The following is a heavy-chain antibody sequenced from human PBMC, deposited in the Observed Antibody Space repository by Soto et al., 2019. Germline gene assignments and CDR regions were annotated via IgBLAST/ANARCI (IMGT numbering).Heavy chain of an antibody. V-gene: IGHV4-31*03. D-gene: IGHD3-9*01. J-gene: IGHJ4*02. Sequence: TSETLSLTCTVSGGSISSGGYYWNWIRQLPGKGLKWIGCMYYSGSTHYNPSLKSRVTISVDTSKSQFSLNLTSVTAADSAVYFCARLEGLATISYYFDFWGQGALVTVSS. CDR3: ARLEGLATISYYFDF. CDR2: MYYSGST. CDR1: GGSISSGGYY.